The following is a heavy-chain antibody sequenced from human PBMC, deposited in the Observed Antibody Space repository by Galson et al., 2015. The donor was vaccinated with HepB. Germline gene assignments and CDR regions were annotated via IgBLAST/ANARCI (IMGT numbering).Heavy chain of an antibody. CDR1: GYTFTSYG. J-gene: IGHJ4*02. Sequence: VKVSCKASGYTFTSYGISWVRQAPGQGLEWMGWISAYNGNTNYAQKLQGRVTMTTDTSTSTAYMELRSLRSDDTAVYYCAGAAAGTYYFDYWGQGTLVTVSS. CDR2: ISAYNGNT. CDR3: AGAAAGTYYFDY. D-gene: IGHD6-13*01. V-gene: IGHV1-18*01.